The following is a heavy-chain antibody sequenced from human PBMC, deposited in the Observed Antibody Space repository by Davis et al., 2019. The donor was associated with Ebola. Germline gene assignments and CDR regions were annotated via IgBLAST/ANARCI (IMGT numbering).Heavy chain of an antibody. J-gene: IGHJ4*02. D-gene: IGHD6-13*01. V-gene: IGHV3-23*01. CDR1: GFTFSSYS. CDR2: ISGTGDST. Sequence: PGGSLRLSCAASGFTFSSYSMNWVRQAPGKGLEWVSTISGTGDSTDYADSVKGRFTISRDNSKNTLYLQMNSLRADDTATYYCSKRIKAGAGAPSDYWGQGTLVTVSS. CDR3: SKRIKAGAGAPSDY.